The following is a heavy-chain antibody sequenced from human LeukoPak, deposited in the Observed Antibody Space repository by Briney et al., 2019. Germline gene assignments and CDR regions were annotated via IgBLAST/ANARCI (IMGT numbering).Heavy chain of an antibody. D-gene: IGHD1-14*01. J-gene: IGHJ4*02. CDR1: GFIFSYAW. CDR2: ITSKGDDYQT. V-gene: IGHV3-72*01. CDR3: ARGVVHTGFDY. Sequence: GGSLIFSCAASGFIFSYAWMSWVRQAPGKGLEWVGSITSKGDDYQTHYATAVKGRFTISRDDSKSSLYPQMNSLITEDTAVYRWARGVVHTGFDYWGQGTLVTVSS.